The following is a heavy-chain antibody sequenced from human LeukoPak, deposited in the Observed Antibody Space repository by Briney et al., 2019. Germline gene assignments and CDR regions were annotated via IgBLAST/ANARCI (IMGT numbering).Heavy chain of an antibody. CDR1: GFTFSNAW. CDR3: TTEPLSY. CDR2: IKSKNDGGTT. Sequence: GGSLRLSCAASGFTFSNAWMTWVRQAPGKGLEWVGRIKSKNDGGTTDYAAPVKGRFTISRDDSINTLYLQMNSLKTEDTAAYYCTTEPLSYWGQGTLVTVSS. V-gene: IGHV3-15*01. J-gene: IGHJ4*02.